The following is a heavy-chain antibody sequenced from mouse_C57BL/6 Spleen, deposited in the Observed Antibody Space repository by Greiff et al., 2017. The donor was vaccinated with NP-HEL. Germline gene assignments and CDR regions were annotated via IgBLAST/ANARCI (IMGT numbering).Heavy chain of an antibody. V-gene: IGHV1-5*01. Sequence: EVQLQQSGTVLARPGASVKMSCKTSGYTFTSYWMHWVKQRPGQGLEWIGAIYPGNSDTSYNQKFKGKAKLTAVTSASTAYMELSSLTNEDAAVYYCTRSGAYGSSSWFAYWGQGTLVTVSA. CDR2: IYPGNSDT. D-gene: IGHD1-1*01. J-gene: IGHJ3*01. CDR3: TRSGAYGSSSWFAY. CDR1: GYTFTSYW.